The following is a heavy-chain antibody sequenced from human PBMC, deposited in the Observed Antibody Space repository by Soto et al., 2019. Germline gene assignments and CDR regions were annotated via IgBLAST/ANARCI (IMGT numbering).Heavy chain of an antibody. CDR3: AKDLIYGYNSCRPVDS. CDR2: IGSRGDST. V-gene: IGHV3-23*01. D-gene: IGHD6-19*01. Sequence: EVQLLESGGGLVQPGGSLRLACAASGVTFSSFAMSWVRQAPGKWLEWVSAIGSRGDSTYYADSVRGRFTNSRDNSKNTLYLPMNTLSAADTAGSSCAKDLIYGYNSCRPVDSGGQGTLVTVSS. CDR1: GVTFSSFA. J-gene: IGHJ4*02.